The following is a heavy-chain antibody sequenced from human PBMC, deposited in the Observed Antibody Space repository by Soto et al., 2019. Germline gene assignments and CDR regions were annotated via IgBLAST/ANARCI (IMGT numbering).Heavy chain of an antibody. CDR3: ARDQEPSTLYYDYYYMDV. J-gene: IGHJ6*03. CDR2: INPSGGST. Sequence: QVQLVQSGAEVKKPGASVTVSCKASGYTFTSYYIHWVRQAPGQGLEWMGIINPSGGSTSYAQKFQGRVTMTSDTATSTVYMEVSGPRSEDTAVYYCARDQEPSTLYYDYYYMDVWGKGTTVTVSS. V-gene: IGHV1-46*03. CDR1: GYTFTSYY.